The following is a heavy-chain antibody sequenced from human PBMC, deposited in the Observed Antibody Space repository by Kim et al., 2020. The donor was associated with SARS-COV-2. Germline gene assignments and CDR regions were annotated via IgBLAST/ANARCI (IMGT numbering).Heavy chain of an antibody. CDR3: ATDRLSTGEFWVQFGYYYYGMDV. CDR2: ISYDGSNK. D-gene: IGHD3-10*01. Sequence: GGSLRLSCAASGFTFSSYGMHWVRQAPGKGLEWVAVISYDGSNKYYADSVKGRFTISRNNSKNTLYLQMNSLRAEDTAVYYCATDRLSTGEFWVQFGYYYYGMDVWGKGTTVTVSS. J-gene: IGHJ6*04. V-gene: IGHV3-30*03. CDR1: GFTFSSYG.